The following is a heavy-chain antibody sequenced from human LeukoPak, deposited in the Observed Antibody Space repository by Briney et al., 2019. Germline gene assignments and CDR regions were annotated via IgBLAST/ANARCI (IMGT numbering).Heavy chain of an antibody. J-gene: IGHJ4*02. CDR2: IKQDGSDK. Sequence: PGGSLRLSCAASGFTFSNYWMTWVRQAPGRGLEWVAVIKQDGSDKYYVDSVKGRFSISRDNAKNSLSLQMNSLRAKDTAVYYCARGVPTGVDFFDYWGQGTLVTVSS. CDR1: GFTFSNYW. CDR3: ARGVPTGVDFFDY. V-gene: IGHV3-7*01. D-gene: IGHD2-8*02.